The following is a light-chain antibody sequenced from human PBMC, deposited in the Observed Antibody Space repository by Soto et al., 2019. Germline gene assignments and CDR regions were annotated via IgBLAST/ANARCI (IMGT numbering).Light chain of an antibody. V-gene: IGLV1-40*01. CDR2: GNS. Sequence: QSVLTQPPSVSGAPGQRVTISCTGSSSNIGAGYDVHWYQQLPGTAPKLLIYGNSNRPSGVPDRFSGSKSGTSASLAISGLQAEDEADYYCTSYTRRSPHVLFGGGTQLTVL. CDR1: SSNIGAGYD. CDR3: TSYTRRSPHVL. J-gene: IGLJ2*01.